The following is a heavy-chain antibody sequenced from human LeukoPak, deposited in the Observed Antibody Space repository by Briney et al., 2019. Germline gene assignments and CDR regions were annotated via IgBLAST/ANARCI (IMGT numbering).Heavy chain of an antibody. CDR1: GYTFTNYG. CDR2: ISAYNGNT. Sequence: ASVKVSCKASGYTFTNYGISWVRQAPGQGLEWMGWISAYNGNTNYAQKLQGRVTMTTDTSTSTAYMELRSLRSDDTAVYYCARYGSGSYYDYYYYMDVWGKGTTATVSS. V-gene: IGHV1-18*01. J-gene: IGHJ6*03. CDR3: ARYGSGSYYDYYYYMDV. D-gene: IGHD3-10*01.